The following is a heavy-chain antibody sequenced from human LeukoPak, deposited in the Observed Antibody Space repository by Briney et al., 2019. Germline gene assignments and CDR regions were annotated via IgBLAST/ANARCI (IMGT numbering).Heavy chain of an antibody. J-gene: IGHJ5*01. Sequence: PSETLSLTCTVSGGSISSYYWSWIRQPAGKGLEWIGRIYTSGSTNYNPSLKSRVTISLDTSKNQFSLKLSSVTAADTAVYYCARQWNTSAYSSIASWGQGTLVTVSS. CDR1: GGSISSYY. V-gene: IGHV4-4*07. CDR3: ARQWNTSAYSSIAS. D-gene: IGHD3-22*01. CDR2: IYTSGST.